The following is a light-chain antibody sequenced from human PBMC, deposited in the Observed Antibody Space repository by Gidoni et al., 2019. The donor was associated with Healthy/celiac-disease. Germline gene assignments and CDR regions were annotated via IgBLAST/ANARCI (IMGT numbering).Light chain of an antibody. CDR1: QGISSY. CDR2: AAS. Sequence: DIQLTQSPSFLSASVGDRVTITCRASQGISSYLAWYQQKPGKAPKLLIYAASTLQSGVPSRFSGSGSGTEFTLTISSLQTEDCATYYCQQLNSYPLLTFGGGTKVEIK. CDR3: QQLNSYPLLT. J-gene: IGKJ4*01. V-gene: IGKV1-9*01.